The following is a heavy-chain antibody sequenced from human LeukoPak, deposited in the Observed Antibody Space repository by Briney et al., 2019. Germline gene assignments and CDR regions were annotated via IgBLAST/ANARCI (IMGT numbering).Heavy chain of an antibody. Sequence: PSETLSLTCTVSGGSISSYYGSWIRQPPGKGREWLGYIYYSGSPNYNPSLKSRVTISVDTSKSQFSLKLSSVTAADTAVYYCASRYCSGGSCFGDWFDPWGQGTLVTVSS. J-gene: IGHJ5*02. CDR2: IYYSGSP. D-gene: IGHD2-15*01. CDR3: ASRYCSGGSCFGDWFDP. CDR1: GGSISSYY. V-gene: IGHV4-59*12.